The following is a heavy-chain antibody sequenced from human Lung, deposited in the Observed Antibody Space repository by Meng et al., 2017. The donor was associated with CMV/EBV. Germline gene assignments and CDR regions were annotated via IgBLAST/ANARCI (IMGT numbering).Heavy chain of an antibody. Sequence: GGSXRLXCAASGFTVRNNYMSWVRQAPGKGLEWVSVIYSDGYTYYADSVKGRFTISRDNSKDTLYLQMNSLRAEDTAVYYCAREGYCSSTTCSSYYYYGMDVWXQGTTVTVSS. D-gene: IGHD2-2*01. V-gene: IGHV3-53*01. CDR2: IYSDGYT. CDR1: GFTVRNNY. CDR3: AREGYCSSTTCSSYYYYGMDV. J-gene: IGHJ6*02.